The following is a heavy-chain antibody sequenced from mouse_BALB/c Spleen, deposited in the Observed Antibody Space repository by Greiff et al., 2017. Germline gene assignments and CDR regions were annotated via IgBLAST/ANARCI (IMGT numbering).Heavy chain of an antibody. V-gene: IGHV1-69*02. CDR1: GYTFPSYW. J-gene: IGHJ2*01. CDR3: TRSTMITHLGY. CDR2: IYPSDSYT. Sequence: QVQLQQPGAELVRPGASVKLSCKASGYTFPSYWINWVKQRPGQGLEWIGNIYPSDSYTNYNQKFKDKATLTVDKSSSTAYMQLSSPTSEDSAVYYCTRSTMITHLGYWGQGTTLTVSS. D-gene: IGHD2-4*01.